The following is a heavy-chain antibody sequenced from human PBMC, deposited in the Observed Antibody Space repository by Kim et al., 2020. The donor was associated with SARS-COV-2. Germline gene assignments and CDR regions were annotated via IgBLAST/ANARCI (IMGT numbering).Heavy chain of an antibody. CDR3: ARGSPDPYYYGSGSPTTSNWFDP. Sequence: ASVKVSCKASGYTFTSYGISWVRQAPGQGLEWMGWISAYNGNTNYAQKLQGRVTMTTDTSTSTAYMELRSLRSDDTAVYYCARGSPDPYYYGSGSPTTSNWFDPWGQGTLVTVSS. CDR2: ISAYNGNT. J-gene: IGHJ5*02. CDR1: GYTFTSYG. D-gene: IGHD3-10*01. V-gene: IGHV1-18*04.